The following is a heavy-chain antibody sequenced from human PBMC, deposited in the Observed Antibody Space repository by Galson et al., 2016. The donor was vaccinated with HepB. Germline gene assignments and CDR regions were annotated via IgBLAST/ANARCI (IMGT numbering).Heavy chain of an antibody. V-gene: IGHV3-33*06. CDR3: AKVDKGNYGAFDF. J-gene: IGHJ3*01. Sequence: SLRLSCAASGFNFRNYGMHWVRQAPGKGLEWVAVVWYDATNKYYADFAEGRFTVSRDNSKNTLYLQMSSLRADDTAIYYCAKVDKGNYGAFDFWGQGTMVTVSS. CDR2: VWYDATNK. D-gene: IGHD1-7*01. CDR1: GFNFRNYG.